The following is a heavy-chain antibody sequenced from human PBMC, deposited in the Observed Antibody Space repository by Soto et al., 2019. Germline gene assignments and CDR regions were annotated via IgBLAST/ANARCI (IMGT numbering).Heavy chain of an antibody. CDR3: ARELVEAARPPLYYYYYYGMDV. D-gene: IGHD6-6*01. V-gene: IGHV1-2*04. Sequence: ASVKVSCKASGYTFTGYYMHWVRQAPGQGLEWMGWINPNSGGTNYAQKFQGWVTMTRDTSISTAYMELSRLRSDDTAVYYCARELVEAARPPLYYYYYYGMDVWGQGTTVIVSS. J-gene: IGHJ6*02. CDR2: INPNSGGT. CDR1: GYTFTGYY.